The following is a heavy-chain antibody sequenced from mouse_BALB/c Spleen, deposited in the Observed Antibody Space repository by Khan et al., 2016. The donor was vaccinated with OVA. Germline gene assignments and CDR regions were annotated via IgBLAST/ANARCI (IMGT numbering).Heavy chain of an antibody. CDR3: GREGNYMDY. V-gene: IGHV3-1*02. Sequence: EVQLQQSGPDLVKPSQSLSLTCTVTGYSITRGYSWHWIRQFPGNKLEWMGYIYHSGSINYNPSLNSRFSITRDTSKYLFLLQLNSVTTEDTATYYCGREGNYMDYWGQGTSVTVSS. CDR1: GYSITRGYS. CDR2: IYHSGSI. D-gene: IGHD2-1*01. J-gene: IGHJ4*01.